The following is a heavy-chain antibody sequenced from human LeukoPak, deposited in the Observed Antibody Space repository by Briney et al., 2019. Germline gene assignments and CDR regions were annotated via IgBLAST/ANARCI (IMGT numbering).Heavy chain of an antibody. J-gene: IGHJ5*02. Sequence: PSETLSLTCTVSGGSISSYYWSWIRQPPGKGLEWIGYIYTSGSTNYNPSLKSRVTISVDTSKNQFSLKLSSVTAANTAVSYCAREWEVSGWFDPWGQGTLVTVSS. CDR1: GGSISSYY. CDR2: IYTSGST. CDR3: AREWEVSGWFDP. V-gene: IGHV4-4*09. D-gene: IGHD1-26*01.